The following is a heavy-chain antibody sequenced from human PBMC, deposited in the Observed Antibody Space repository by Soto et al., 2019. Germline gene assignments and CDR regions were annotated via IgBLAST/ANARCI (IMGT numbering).Heavy chain of an antibody. CDR1: GGTFSSYA. CDR3: ARPHYDFWSGSQNDAFDI. Sequence: ASVKVSCKASGGTFSSYAISWVRQAPGQGLEWMGGIVPIFGTANYAQKFQGRVTITADESTSTAYMELSSLRSEDTAVYYCARPHYDFWSGSQNDAFDIWGQGTMVT. CDR2: IVPIFGTA. J-gene: IGHJ3*02. V-gene: IGHV1-69*13. D-gene: IGHD3-3*01.